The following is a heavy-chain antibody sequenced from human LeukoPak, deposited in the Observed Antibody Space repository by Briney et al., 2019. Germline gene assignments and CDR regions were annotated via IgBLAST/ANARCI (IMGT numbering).Heavy chain of an antibody. V-gene: IGHV1-2*02. CDR1: GYIFTGHY. J-gene: IGHJ4*02. CDR2: INPNSGVT. D-gene: IGHD4-17*01. CDR3: AREGDSDYGDYCFDY. Sequence: ASVKVSCKASGYIFTGHYMHWVRQAPGQGLEWMGWINPNSGVTNYAQQFQGRVTMTRDTSISTAYMELSRLRSDDTAVYYCAREGDSDYGDYCFDYWGQGTPVTVSS.